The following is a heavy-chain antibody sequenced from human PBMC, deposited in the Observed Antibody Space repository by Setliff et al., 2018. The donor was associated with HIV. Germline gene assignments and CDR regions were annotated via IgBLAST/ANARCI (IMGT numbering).Heavy chain of an antibody. CDR3: AREAVAGFVDY. V-gene: IGHV4-4*07. CDR2: IFSSGST. Sequence: SETLSLTCTVSGGSISSYYWSWIRQPAGKGLEWIGRIFSSGSTSYNSSLKSRVTMSVDTSKNQFSLKLSSVTAADTAVYYCAREAVAGFVDYWGQGTLVTVSS. D-gene: IGHD6-19*01. CDR1: GGSISSYY. J-gene: IGHJ4*02.